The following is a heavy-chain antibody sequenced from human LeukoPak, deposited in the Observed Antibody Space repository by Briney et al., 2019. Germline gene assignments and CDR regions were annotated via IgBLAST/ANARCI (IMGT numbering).Heavy chain of an antibody. J-gene: IGHJ1*01. CDR2: FDPEDGET. V-gene: IGHV1-24*01. Sequence: ASVKVSCEVSGYTLTELAMHWVRQAPGEGLEWMGGFDPEDGETIYAQKFQGRVTMTEDTSTDTAYMELSSLTSEDTAVYYCATAAGYFLHWGQGTLVTVSS. CDR3: ATAAGYFLH. CDR1: GYTLTELA.